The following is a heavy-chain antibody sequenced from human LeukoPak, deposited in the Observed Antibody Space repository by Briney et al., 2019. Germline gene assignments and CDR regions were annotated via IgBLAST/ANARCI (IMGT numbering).Heavy chain of an antibody. J-gene: IGHJ3*02. D-gene: IGHD2/OR15-2a*01. CDR3: ARSDFNDAFDI. CDR1: GFTFSHYG. Sequence: TGESLRLSCAASGFTFSHYGMHWVRQAPGKGLEWVAVIWHDGSNEYYADSVKGQFTISRDNSKNTLYLQMNSLRAEDTAVYYCARSDFNDAFDIWGQGTMVTVSS. V-gene: IGHV3-33*01. CDR2: IWHDGSNE.